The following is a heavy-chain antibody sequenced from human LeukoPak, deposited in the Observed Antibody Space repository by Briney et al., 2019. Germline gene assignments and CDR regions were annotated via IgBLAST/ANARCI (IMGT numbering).Heavy chain of an antibody. Sequence: GRSLRLSCAASGFTFSSYGMHWVRQAPGKGLEWVAVISYDGSNKYYADSVKGRFTISRDNSKNTLYLQMNSLRAEDTAVYYCAKSMVRGVSDGMDVWGQGTTVTVSS. V-gene: IGHV3-30*18. CDR3: AKSMVRGVSDGMDV. CDR2: ISYDGSNK. CDR1: GFTFSSYG. D-gene: IGHD3-10*01. J-gene: IGHJ6*02.